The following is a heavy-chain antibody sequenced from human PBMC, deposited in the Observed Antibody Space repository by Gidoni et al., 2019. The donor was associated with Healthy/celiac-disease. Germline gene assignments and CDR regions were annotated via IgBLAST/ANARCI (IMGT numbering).Heavy chain of an antibody. Sequence: HVQLVQSGAEVKKPVASVQVSCKASGYTFTSYDINWVRQATGQGLEWMGWMNPNSCNTGYAQKFQGRVTMTRNTSISTAYMELSSLRSEDTAVYYCARLVVVAATPEVDYYGMDVWGQGTTVTVSS. V-gene: IGHV1-8*01. D-gene: IGHD2-15*01. CDR3: ARLVVVAATPEVDYYGMDV. CDR1: GYTFTSYD. CDR2: MNPNSCNT. J-gene: IGHJ6*02.